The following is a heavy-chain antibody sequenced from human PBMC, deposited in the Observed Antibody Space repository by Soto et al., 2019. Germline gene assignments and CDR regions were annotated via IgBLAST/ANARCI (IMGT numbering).Heavy chain of an antibody. V-gene: IGHV3-30*03. CDR3: ATIAVAVHFDY. D-gene: IGHD6-19*01. CDR1: GFTFSSYG. Sequence: HPGGSLRLSCAASGFTFSSYGMHWVRQAPGKGLEWVAVISYDGSNKYYADSVKGRFTISRDNSKNTLYLQMNSLRAEDTAVYYCATIAVAVHFDYWGQGTLVTVSS. CDR2: ISYDGSNK. J-gene: IGHJ4*02.